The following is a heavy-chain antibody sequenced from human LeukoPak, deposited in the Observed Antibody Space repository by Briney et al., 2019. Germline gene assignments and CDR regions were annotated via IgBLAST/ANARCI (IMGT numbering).Heavy chain of an antibody. CDR1: GFTFSTHG. D-gene: IGHD5-18*01. V-gene: IGHV3-30*18. J-gene: IGHJ4*02. CDR3: AKDGLRPHIDS. Sequence: GGSLRLSCAASGFTFSTHGLHWVRQAPGKGLEWVAVISYDGSDKYYADSVKGRFTISRDNSKSALFLQMSSLRGEDTAVYYCAKDGLRPHIDSWGQGTRSPSPQ. CDR2: ISYDGSDK.